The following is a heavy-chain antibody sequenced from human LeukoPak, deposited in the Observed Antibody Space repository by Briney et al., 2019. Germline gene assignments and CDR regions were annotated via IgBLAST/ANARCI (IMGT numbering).Heavy chain of an antibody. D-gene: IGHD5-18*01. CDR2: IYYSGST. V-gene: IGHV4-59*01. CDR1: GGSISSYY. CDR3: ARVRLWFGAYFDY. J-gene: IGHJ4*02. Sequence: PSETLSLTCTVSGGSISSYYWSWIRQPPGKGLEWIGYIYYSGSTNYNPSLKSRVTISVDTSQNQFSLKLSSVTAADTAVYYCARVRLWFGAYFDYWGQGTLVTVSS.